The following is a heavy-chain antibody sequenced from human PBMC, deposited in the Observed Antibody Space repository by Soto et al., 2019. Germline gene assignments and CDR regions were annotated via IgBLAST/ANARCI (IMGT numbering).Heavy chain of an antibody. Sequence: QVQLQESGPGLVKPSETLSLTCTVSGGSISSYYWSWIRQPPGKGLEWIGYIYYSGSTNYNPSLKRRVTISVDTSKNQFSLKLSSVTAADTAVYYCARGGYGSGSYVYYGMDVWGQGTTVTVSS. V-gene: IGHV4-59*01. CDR3: ARGGYGSGSYVYYGMDV. J-gene: IGHJ6*02. CDR2: IYYSGST. CDR1: GGSISSYY. D-gene: IGHD3-10*01.